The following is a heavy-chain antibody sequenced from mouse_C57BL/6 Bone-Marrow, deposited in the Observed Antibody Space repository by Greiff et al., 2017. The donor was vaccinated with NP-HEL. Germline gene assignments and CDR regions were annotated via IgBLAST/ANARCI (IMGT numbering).Heavy chain of an antibody. J-gene: IGHJ2*01. V-gene: IGHV14-4*01. CDR1: GFNIKDDY. Sequence: VQLQQSGAELVRPGASVKLSCTASGFNIKDDYMHWVKQRPEQGLEWIGWIDPENGDTEYASKFQGKATITADTSSHTAYLQLSSLTSEDTAVYYCKLCYYDFDYWGQGTTLTVSS. CDR2: IDPENGDT. CDR3: KLCYYDFDY. D-gene: IGHD1-1*01.